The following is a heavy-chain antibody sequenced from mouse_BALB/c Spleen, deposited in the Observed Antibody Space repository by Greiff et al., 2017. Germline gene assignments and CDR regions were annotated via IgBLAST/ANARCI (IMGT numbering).Heavy chain of an antibody. CDR1: GYAFSSSW. J-gene: IGHJ3*01. CDR2: IYPGDGDT. CDR3: ATYYGYEEGGFAH. Sequence: VQLQQSGPELVKPGASVKISCKASGYAFSSSWMNWVKQRPGQGLEWIGRIYPGDGDTNYNGKFKGKATLTADKSSSTAYMQLSSLTSVDSAVYFCATYYGYEEGGFAHWGQGTLVTVSA. D-gene: IGHD2-14*01. V-gene: IGHV1-82*01.